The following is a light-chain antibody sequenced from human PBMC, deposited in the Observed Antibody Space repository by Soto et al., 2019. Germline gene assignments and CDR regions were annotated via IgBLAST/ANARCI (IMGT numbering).Light chain of an antibody. CDR3: QQYYDPPWT. Sequence: DIVMTQSPDSLAVSLSERATIKCKSSQSLLYSSNNKNYLAWYQQEPGQPPKLLIYWASNRVSGVPGRFSGGGSGTDLALTFGRLQAEDVAVYFCQQYYDPPWTFGQGTKVEI. V-gene: IGKV4-1*01. CDR1: QSLLYSSNNKNY. CDR2: WAS. J-gene: IGKJ1*01.